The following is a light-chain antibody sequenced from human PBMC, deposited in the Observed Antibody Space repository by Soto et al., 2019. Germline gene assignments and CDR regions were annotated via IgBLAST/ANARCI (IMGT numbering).Light chain of an antibody. CDR2: EVS. J-gene: IGLJ2*01. V-gene: IGLV2-14*01. CDR3: SSYTSSSTVV. Sequence: QSVLTQPASVSGSPGQSITISCPGNSSDVGGYNYVSWYQKHPGKAPKLMIYEVSNRPSGVSNRFSGSKSGNTAYLTISGLQAEDEADYYCSSYTSSSTVVFGGGTKLTVL. CDR1: SSDVGGYNY.